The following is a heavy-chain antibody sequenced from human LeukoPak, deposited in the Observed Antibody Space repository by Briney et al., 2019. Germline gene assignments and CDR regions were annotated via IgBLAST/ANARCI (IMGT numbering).Heavy chain of an antibody. CDR2: IKPIGST. CDR1: GGSLCRSY. Sequence: SETLSLICSVYGGSLCRSYCRWIRPHARKGPGGIGAIKPIGSTNYNPSLKSRVTISVDTSKNQFSLKLSSVTDADTAVYYCARGRGYCSGGSCYPPFLFDYWGQGTLVTVSS. D-gene: IGHD2-15*01. CDR3: ARGRGYCSGGSCYPPFLFDY. V-gene: IGHV4-34*01. J-gene: IGHJ4*02.